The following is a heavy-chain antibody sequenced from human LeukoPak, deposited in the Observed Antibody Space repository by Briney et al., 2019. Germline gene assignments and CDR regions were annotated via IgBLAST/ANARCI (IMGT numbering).Heavy chain of an antibody. CDR2: MNPNSGNT. Sequence: ASVKVSCKASGYTFTSYDINWVRQATGQGLEWMGWMNPNSGNTGYAQKFQGRVTITRNTSISTAYMELSSLRSEDTAVYYCARGRGKAYCGGDCYPDCWGQGTLVTVSS. CDR3: ARGRGKAYCGGDCYPDC. D-gene: IGHD2-21*02. V-gene: IGHV1-8*03. CDR1: GYTFTSYD. J-gene: IGHJ4*02.